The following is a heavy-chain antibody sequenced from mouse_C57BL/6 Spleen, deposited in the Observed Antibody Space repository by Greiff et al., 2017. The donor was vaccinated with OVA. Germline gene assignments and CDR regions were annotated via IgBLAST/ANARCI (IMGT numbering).Heavy chain of an antibody. CDR2: INPGSGGT. J-gene: IGHJ2*01. Sequence: VKLMESGAELVRPGTSVKVSCKASGYAFTNYLIEWVKQRPGQGLEWIGVINPGSGGTTYNEKFKGKATLTADKSSSTAYMQLSSLTSEDSAVYFCARERGIYWGQGTTLTVAS. CDR3: ARERGIY. V-gene: IGHV1-54*01. CDR1: GYAFTNYL.